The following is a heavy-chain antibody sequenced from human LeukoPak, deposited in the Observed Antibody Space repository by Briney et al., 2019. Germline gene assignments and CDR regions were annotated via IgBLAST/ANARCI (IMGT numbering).Heavy chain of an antibody. Sequence: SETLSLTCAVSGGSFSGYYWTWIRQAPGKGLEWIGEINHNGSASFNPSLKTRISMSVDTSKDQFSLNLTSLTAADTAVYYCARRYTLVGRIDFWGQGALVTVSS. D-gene: IGHD2-15*01. CDR3: ARRYTLVGRIDF. CDR2: INHNGSA. CDR1: GGSFSGYY. V-gene: IGHV4-34*01. J-gene: IGHJ4*02.